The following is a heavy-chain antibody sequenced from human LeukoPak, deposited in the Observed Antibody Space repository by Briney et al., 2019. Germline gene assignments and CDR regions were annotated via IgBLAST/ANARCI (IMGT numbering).Heavy chain of an antibody. CDR2: INHSGST. Sequence: SETLSLTCAVYGGSFSGYYWSWICQPPGKGLEWIGEINHSGSTNYNPSLKSRVTISVDTSKNQFSLKLSSVTAADTAVYYCARGGPYSNYAGRKNKPTSFDYWGQETLVTVSS. D-gene: IGHD4-11*01. CDR1: GGSFSGYY. CDR3: ARGGPYSNYAGRKNKPTSFDY. V-gene: IGHV4-34*01. J-gene: IGHJ4*02.